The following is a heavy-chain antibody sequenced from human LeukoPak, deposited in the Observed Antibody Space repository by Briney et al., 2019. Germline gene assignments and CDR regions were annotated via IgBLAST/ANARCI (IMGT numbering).Heavy chain of an antibody. J-gene: IGHJ4*02. D-gene: IGHD6-19*01. CDR1: GFTFSSYA. CDR2: ISGSGGST. V-gene: IGHV3-23*01. Sequence: QPGGSLRLSCAASGFTFSSYAMSWVRQAPGKGLEWVSAISGSGGSTYYADSVKGRFTISRDNSKNTLYLQMNSLRAEDTAVYYCAKDLDRGRSGWYYFDFWGQGTLVTVSS. CDR3: AKDLDRGRSGWYYFDF.